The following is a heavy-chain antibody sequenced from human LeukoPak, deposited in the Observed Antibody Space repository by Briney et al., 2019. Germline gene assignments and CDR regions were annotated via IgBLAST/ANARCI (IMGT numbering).Heavy chain of an antibody. Sequence: PSETLSLTCAVSGGSISSSNWWSWVRQPPGKGLEWIGEIYHSGSTNYNPSLKSRVTISVDKSKNQFSLKLSSVTAADTAVYYCARRTTVTNLRVCDWFDPWGQGTLVTVSS. CDR3: ARRTTVTNLRVCDWFDP. CDR1: GGSISSSNW. D-gene: IGHD4-17*01. CDR2: IYHSGST. J-gene: IGHJ5*02. V-gene: IGHV4-4*02.